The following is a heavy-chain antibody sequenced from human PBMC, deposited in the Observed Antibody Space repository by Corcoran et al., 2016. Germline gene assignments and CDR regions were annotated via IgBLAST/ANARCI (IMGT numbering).Heavy chain of an antibody. V-gene: IGHV4-38-2*02. CDR3: ARDSRGGAPYYYYGMDV. CDR2: IYHSGST. J-gene: IGHJ6*02. CDR1: GYSISSGYY. Sequence: QVQLQESGPGLVKPSETLSLTCTVSGYSISSGYYWGWIRQPPGKGLEWIGSIYHSGSTYYNPSLKSRVTISVDTSKNQFSLKLSSVTAADTAVYYCARDSRGGAPYYYYGMDVWGQGTTVTVSS. D-gene: IGHD2-15*01.